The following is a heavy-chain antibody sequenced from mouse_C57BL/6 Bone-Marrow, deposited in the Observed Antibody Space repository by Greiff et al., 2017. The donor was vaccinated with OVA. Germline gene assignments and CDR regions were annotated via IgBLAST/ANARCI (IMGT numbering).Heavy chain of an antibody. CDR1: GFTIKNTY. CDR3: AREVYDRSSYWYFDV. Sequence: EVQLQQSVAELVRPGASVKLSCTASGFTIKNTYMPWVKQRPEQGLEWIGRIDPATGNTKYAPKFQGKATMTADTSSNTAYMQLSSLTSVDTATYYCAREVYDRSSYWYFDVWGTGTTVTVSS. CDR2: IDPATGNT. V-gene: IGHV14-3*01. D-gene: IGHD2-12*01. J-gene: IGHJ1*03.